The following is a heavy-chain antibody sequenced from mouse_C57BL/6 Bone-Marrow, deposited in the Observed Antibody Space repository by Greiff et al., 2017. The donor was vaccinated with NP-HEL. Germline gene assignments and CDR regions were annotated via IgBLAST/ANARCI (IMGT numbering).Heavy chain of an antibody. CDR3: ARDDGNYVWDY. D-gene: IGHD2-1*01. Sequence: EVKLVESGGGLVQSGRSLRLSCATSGFTFSDFYMEWVRQAPGKGLEWIAASRNKANDYTTEYSASVKGRFIVSRDTSQSILYLQMNALRAEDTAIYYCARDDGNYVWDYWGQGTSVTVSS. J-gene: IGHJ4*01. V-gene: IGHV7-1*01. CDR2: SRNKANDYTT. CDR1: GFTFSDFY.